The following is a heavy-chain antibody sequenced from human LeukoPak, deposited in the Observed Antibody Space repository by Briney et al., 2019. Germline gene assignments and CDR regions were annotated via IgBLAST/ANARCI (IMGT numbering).Heavy chain of an antibody. J-gene: IGHJ4*02. CDR3: ARPPAYDSRNYYFAY. CDR1: GFTFSTYW. D-gene: IGHD3-22*01. V-gene: IGHV3-74*01. Sequence: PGGSLRLSCAASGFTFSTYWMHWVRQVPGKGVVWVSHINSDGSGTSYADSVKGRFTISRDNAKNTLYLQMNSLRVEDTAVYYCARPPAYDSRNYYFAYWGQGILVTVSS. CDR2: INSDGSGT.